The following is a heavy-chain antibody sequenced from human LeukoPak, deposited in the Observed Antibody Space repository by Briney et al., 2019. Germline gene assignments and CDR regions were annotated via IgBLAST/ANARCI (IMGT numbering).Heavy chain of an antibody. D-gene: IGHD2-2*01. J-gene: IGHJ6*04. CDR1: GFTFSSYD. CDR2: IRYDGSNK. Sequence: GGSLRLSCAASGFTFSSYDMHWVRQAPGKGLEWVAFIRYDGSNKYYADSVKGRFTISRDNSKNTLYLQMNSLRAEDTAVYYCAKDRGDIVVVPAAMDVWGKGTTVTVSS. V-gene: IGHV3-30*02. CDR3: AKDRGDIVVVPAAMDV.